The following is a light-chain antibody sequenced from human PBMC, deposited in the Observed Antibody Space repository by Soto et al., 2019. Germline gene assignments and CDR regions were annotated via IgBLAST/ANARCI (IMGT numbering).Light chain of an antibody. CDR2: DVD. CDR3: SSYTSSSTKV. CDR1: ISDIGGYNY. V-gene: IGLV2-11*01. J-gene: IGLJ2*01. Sequence: QLVLTQPRSVSGSPGQSVTISCTGTISDIGGYNYVSWYQQHPGEAPRLLIYDVDKWPSGVPDRFSGSKSDNTASLTISGLQAEDEADYYCSSYTSSSTKVFGGGTKLTVL.